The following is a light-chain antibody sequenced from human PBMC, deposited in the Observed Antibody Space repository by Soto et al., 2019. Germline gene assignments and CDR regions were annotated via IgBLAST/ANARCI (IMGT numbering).Light chain of an antibody. CDR2: DAS. CDR3: QQRSNWPPNT. V-gene: IGKV3-11*01. CDR1: QSVSSY. J-gene: IGKJ2*01. Sequence: EIVLTQSPATLSLSPGERATLSCRASQSVSSYLAWYQQKPGQAPRLLIYDASNRATGIPARFSGSGSGTDFTLNISSLEPEDCAVYYCQQRSNWPPNTFGQGTKLEIK.